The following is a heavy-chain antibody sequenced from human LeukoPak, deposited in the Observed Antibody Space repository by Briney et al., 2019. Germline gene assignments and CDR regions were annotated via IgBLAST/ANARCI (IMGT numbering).Heavy chain of an antibody. D-gene: IGHD3-9*01. Sequence: GGSLRLSCAASGFTFSIYGMSWVRQAPGKVLEWVSAISGSGGSTYYADSVKGRFTISRDSSKNTLYLQMNSLGAEDTAVYYCANYDWLRVFHSWGQGTLVTVSP. CDR2: ISGSGGST. CDR1: GFTFSIYG. J-gene: IGHJ4*02. V-gene: IGHV3-23*01. CDR3: ANYDWLRVFHS.